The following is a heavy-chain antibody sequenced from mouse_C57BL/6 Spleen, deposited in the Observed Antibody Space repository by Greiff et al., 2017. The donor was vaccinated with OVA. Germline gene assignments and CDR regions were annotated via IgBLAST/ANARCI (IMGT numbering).Heavy chain of an antibody. CDR1: GYTFTSYG. Sequence: QVQLQQSGAELARPGASVKLSCKASGYTFTSYGISWVKQRTGPGLAWIGEIYPRSGNTYYNEKFKGKATLTADKSSSTAYMELRSLTSEDSAVYFCARAGEKIYYEYDEGYWGQGTTLTVSS. V-gene: IGHV1-81*01. D-gene: IGHD2-4*01. J-gene: IGHJ2*01. CDR3: ARAGEKIYYEYDEGY. CDR2: IYPRSGNT.